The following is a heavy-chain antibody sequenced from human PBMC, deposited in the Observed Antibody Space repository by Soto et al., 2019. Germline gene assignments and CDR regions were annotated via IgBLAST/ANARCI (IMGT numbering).Heavy chain of an antibody. CDR1: GGSISTYY. V-gene: IGHV4-59*01. CDR2: LYSSGST. Sequence: HVQLQESGPGLVKPSETLSLTCTVPGGSISTYYWSWMRQPPGRGLAWIRNLYSSGSTYYNPSLKPRVILSVVASNNQLTVRLRSVTAPDTAVYSCARTYYYYYMDDWGKATTVTVS. CDR3: ARTYYYYYMDD. J-gene: IGHJ6*03.